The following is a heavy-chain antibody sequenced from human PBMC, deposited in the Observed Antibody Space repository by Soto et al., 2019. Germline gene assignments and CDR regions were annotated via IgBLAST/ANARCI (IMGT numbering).Heavy chain of an antibody. V-gene: IGHV3-48*03. CDR1: GFTFSSYE. CDR3: ASPRIAARPGGGY. Sequence: PGGSLRLSCAASGFTFSSYEMNWVRQAPGKGLEWVSYISSSGSTMYYADSVKGRFTISRDNAKNSLYLQMNSLRAEDTAVYYCASPRIAARPGGGYWGQGTLVTVSS. D-gene: IGHD6-6*01. J-gene: IGHJ4*02. CDR2: ISSSGSTM.